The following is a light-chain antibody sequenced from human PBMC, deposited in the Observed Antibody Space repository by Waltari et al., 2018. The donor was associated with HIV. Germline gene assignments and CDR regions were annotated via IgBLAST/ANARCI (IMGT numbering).Light chain of an antibody. Sequence: QSVLTQPPAVSAAPGQKVAIACSGTTSNIGNNFVCWYQKLQGTAPKLLIFDNHKRPSGVSDRFPASKSGTSATLAITGLHTGDEAEYYCGTWDTSLNAGVFGGGTKVSVL. CDR3: GTWDTSLNAGV. CDR1: TSNIGNNF. J-gene: IGLJ2*01. CDR2: DNH. V-gene: IGLV1-51*01.